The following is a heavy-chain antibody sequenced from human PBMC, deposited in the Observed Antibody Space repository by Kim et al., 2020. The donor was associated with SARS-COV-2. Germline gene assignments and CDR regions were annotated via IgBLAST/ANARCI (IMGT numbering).Heavy chain of an antibody. Sequence: GGSLRLSCAASGFTFSSYSMNWVRQAPGKGLEWVSYISSSSSTIYYADSVKGRFTISRDNAKNSLYLQMNSLRDEDTAVYYCAREYCTNGVCNYYYGMDVWGQGTTVTVSS. V-gene: IGHV3-48*02. CDR2: ISSSSSTI. D-gene: IGHD2-8*01. CDR3: AREYCTNGVCNYYYGMDV. CDR1: GFTFSSYS. J-gene: IGHJ6*02.